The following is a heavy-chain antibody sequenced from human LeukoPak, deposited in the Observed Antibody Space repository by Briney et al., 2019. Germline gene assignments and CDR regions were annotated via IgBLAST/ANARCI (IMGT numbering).Heavy chain of an antibody. J-gene: IGHJ4*02. CDR1: GXTXRXYW. CDR2: IKQXGSXK. Sequence: GGSLRLSCAASGXTXRXYWMSXXXXXPGXGLEWVANIKQXGSXKYYVDSVKGRFTISRDNAKNSLYLQMSSLRAEDTAVYYCARHNGWYDYWGQGTLVTVSS. V-gene: IGHV3-7*01. CDR3: ARHNGWYDY. D-gene: IGHD6-19*01.